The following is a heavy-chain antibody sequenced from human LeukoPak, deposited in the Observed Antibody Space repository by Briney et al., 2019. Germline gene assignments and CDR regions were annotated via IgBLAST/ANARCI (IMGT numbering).Heavy chain of an antibody. Sequence: SVKVSCTASGGTFSSYAISWVRQAPGQGLEWMGGIIPIFGTAHYAQKFQGRVTITADESTSTAYMELSSLRSEDTAVYYCGRVSQSQRHYYYYGMDVWGQGTTVTVSS. CDR1: GGTFSSYA. CDR2: IIPIFGTA. CDR3: GRVSQSQRHYYYYGMDV. V-gene: IGHV1-69*13. J-gene: IGHJ6*02.